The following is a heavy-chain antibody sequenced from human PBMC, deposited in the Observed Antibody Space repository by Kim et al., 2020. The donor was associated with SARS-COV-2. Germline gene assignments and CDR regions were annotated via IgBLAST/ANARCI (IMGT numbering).Heavy chain of an antibody. CDR1: GFTFTGYA. D-gene: IGHD2-21*01. CDR3: VKGGWGSIWDH. V-gene: IGHV3-23*01. CDR2: IDGSDGTT. J-gene: IGHJ4*02. Sequence: GGSLRLSCTTSGFTFTGYAMSWVRQAPGKGLEWVSSIDGSDGTTYFVDSVKGRFTISRDNSKNTLYLQMSTLRADDTAVYYCVKGGWGSIWDHWGLGTLVTVAS.